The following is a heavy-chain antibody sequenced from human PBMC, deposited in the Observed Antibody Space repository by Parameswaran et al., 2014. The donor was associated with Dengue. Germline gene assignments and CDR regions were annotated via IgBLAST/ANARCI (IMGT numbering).Heavy chain of an antibody. V-gene: IGHV1-18*01. CDR3: ARDEAGYSSGWYQFDYYGMDV. CDR2: ISAYNGNT. J-gene: IGHJ6*02. D-gene: IGHD6-19*01. Sequence: WVRQAPGQGLEWMGWISAYNGNTNYAQKLQGRVTMTTDTSTSTAYMELRSLRSDDTAVYYCARDEAGYSSGWYQFDYYGMDVWGQGTTVTVSS.